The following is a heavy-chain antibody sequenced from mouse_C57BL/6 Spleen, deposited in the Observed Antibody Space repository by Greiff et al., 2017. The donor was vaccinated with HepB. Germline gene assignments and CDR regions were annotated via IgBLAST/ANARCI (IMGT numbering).Heavy chain of an antibody. CDR1: GYTFTDYN. Sequence: VQLKESGPELVKPGASVKMSCKASGYTFTDYNMHWVKQSHGKSLEWIGYINPNNGGTSYNQKFKGKATLTVNKSSSTAYMELRSLTSEDSAVYYCARYDGYYVYFDYWGQGTTLTVSS. CDR3: ARYDGYYVYFDY. D-gene: IGHD2-3*01. V-gene: IGHV1-22*01. CDR2: INPNNGGT. J-gene: IGHJ2*01.